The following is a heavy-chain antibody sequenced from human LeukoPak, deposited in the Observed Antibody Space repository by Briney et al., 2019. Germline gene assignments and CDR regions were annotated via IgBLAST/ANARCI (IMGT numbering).Heavy chain of an antibody. D-gene: IGHD2-15*01. CDR1: GFTFSSYA. CDR2: ISYDGSNK. Sequence: PGRSLRLSCAASGFTFSSYAMHWVRQAPGKGLEWVAVISYDGSNKYYADSVKGRFTISRDNSKNTLYLQMNSLRAEDTAVYYCAKAGCSGGSCYGYFDYWGQGTLVTVSS. CDR3: AKAGCSGGSCYGYFDY. V-gene: IGHV3-30*04. J-gene: IGHJ4*02.